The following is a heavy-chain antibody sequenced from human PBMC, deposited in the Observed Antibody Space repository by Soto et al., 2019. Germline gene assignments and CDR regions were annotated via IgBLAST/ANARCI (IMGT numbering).Heavy chain of an antibody. V-gene: IGHV4-61*03. Sequence: SETLYLTCTVSGGSVSSGSYYWSWIRQPPGKGLEWIGYIYNSGSTNYNPSLKSRVTISVDTSKNHFSLRMSSVTAADTAVYYCARESDPGSYYLDYWGRGTLLTVSS. J-gene: IGHJ4*02. CDR2: IYNSGST. CDR3: ARESDPGSYYLDY. CDR1: GGSVSSGSYY. D-gene: IGHD3-10*01.